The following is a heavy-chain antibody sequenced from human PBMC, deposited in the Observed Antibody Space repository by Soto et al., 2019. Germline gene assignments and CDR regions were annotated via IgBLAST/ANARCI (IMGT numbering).Heavy chain of an antibody. CDR3: ARLLLPTDTVDY. Sequence: QVQLQESGPGLVKPSETLSLTCTVSGASTSNYYWSWIRQPPGKGLEYIGYIHNSGSTNSNPSLKSRVTISVDTSRNQFSLKLSSVTAADTAVYYCARLLLPTDTVDYWGQGTLVTVSS. J-gene: IGHJ4*02. D-gene: IGHD1-26*01. V-gene: IGHV4-59*08. CDR2: IHNSGST. CDR1: GASTSNYY.